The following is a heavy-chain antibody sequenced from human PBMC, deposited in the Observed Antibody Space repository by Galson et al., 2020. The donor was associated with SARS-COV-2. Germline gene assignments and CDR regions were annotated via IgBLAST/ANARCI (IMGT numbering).Heavy chain of an antibody. Sequence: ASVKVSCKVSGYTLTELSMHWVRQAPGKGLEWMGGFDPEDGETIYAQKFQGRVTMTEDTSTDTAYMELSSLRSEDTAVYYCATASAYYGSGRYSGPIIDWGQGTLVTVSS. D-gene: IGHD3-10*01. V-gene: IGHV1-24*01. J-gene: IGHJ4*02. CDR3: ATASAYYGSGRYSGPIID. CDR1: GYTLTELS. CDR2: FDPEDGET.